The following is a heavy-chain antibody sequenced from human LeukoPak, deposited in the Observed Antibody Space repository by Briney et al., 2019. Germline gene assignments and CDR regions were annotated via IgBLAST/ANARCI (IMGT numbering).Heavy chain of an antibody. CDR2: ISSSGTTI. J-gene: IGHJ3*02. D-gene: IGHD4-17*01. CDR1: GFTFSSYE. V-gene: IGHV3-48*03. CDR3: ARDSYGDYAGVCAFDI. Sequence: GGSLRLSCAASGFTFSSYEMNWVRQAPGKGLECISYISSSGTTIYYADSVKGRFTISRDNAKNSLYLQMNSLRAEDTAVYCCARDSYGDYAGVCAFDIWGQGAMVTVSS.